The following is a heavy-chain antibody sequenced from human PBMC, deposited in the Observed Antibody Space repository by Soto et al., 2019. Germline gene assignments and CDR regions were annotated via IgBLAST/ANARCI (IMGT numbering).Heavy chain of an antibody. CDR2: ISSSSSTI. V-gene: IGHV3-48*01. J-gene: IGHJ6*03. Sequence: GGSLRLSCAASGFHFSSYSMNWVRQAPGKGLEWVSYISSSSSTIYYADSVKGRFTISRDNAKNSLYLQMNSLRAEDTAVYYWARVGYGWGSSIEYMDVWGKGTTVTVS. D-gene: IGHD3-10*01. CDR1: GFHFSSYS. CDR3: ARVGYGWGSSIEYMDV.